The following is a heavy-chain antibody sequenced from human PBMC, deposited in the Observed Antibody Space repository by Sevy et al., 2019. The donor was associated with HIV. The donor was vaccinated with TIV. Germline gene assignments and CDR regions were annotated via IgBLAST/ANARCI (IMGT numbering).Heavy chain of an antibody. D-gene: IGHD2-21*01. V-gene: IGHV3-33*01. Sequence: GGSLRLSCTASGFTFSSFGIHWVRQAPGKGLEWVALMWYDGNNKYYADSVKGRFTISRESSKNTLYLQMNNLRAEDTAVYYCARGPSLIVAGAAGYLDYWGQGTLVTVSS. CDR3: ARGPSLIVAGAAGYLDY. J-gene: IGHJ4*02. CDR1: GFTFSSFG. CDR2: MWYDGNNK.